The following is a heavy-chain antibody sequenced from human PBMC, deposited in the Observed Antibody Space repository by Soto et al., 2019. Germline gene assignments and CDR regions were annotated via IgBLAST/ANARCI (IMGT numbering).Heavy chain of an antibody. CDR3: AIRRPHYYDSSGYYYGLFWFYP. Sequence: SETLSLTCTVSCGSISSCGYYWSWIRQHPGKGLEWIGYIYYSGSTYYNPSLKSRVTISVDTSKNQFSLKLSSVTAADTAVYYCAIRRPHYYDSSGYYYGLFWFYPWGQGTLVTVSS. D-gene: IGHD3-22*01. J-gene: IGHJ5*02. CDR2: IYYSGST. V-gene: IGHV4-31*03. CDR1: CGSISSCGYY.